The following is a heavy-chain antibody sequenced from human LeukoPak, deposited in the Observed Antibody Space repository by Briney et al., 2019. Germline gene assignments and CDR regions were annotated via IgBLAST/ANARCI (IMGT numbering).Heavy chain of an antibody. D-gene: IGHD2-21*02. Sequence: SETLSLTCTVSGGSISSSSYYWGWIRQPPGKGLEWIGNIYHSGSTYYNPSLKSRITISVDTSKNQFSLKLSSVTAADTAVYYCARGEAYCGGDCYSYHAFDIWGQGTMVTVSS. V-gene: IGHV4-39*07. CDR1: GGSISSSSYY. J-gene: IGHJ3*02. CDR3: ARGEAYCGGDCYSYHAFDI. CDR2: IYHSGST.